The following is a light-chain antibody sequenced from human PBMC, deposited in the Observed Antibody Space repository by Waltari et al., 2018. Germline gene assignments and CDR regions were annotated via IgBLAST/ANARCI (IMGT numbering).Light chain of an antibody. CDR2: DAS. CDR3: QQRDNWPPVYT. J-gene: IGKJ2*01. Sequence: ETVLTQSPATLSLSPGERATLSCRASQSVTSWLAWYQQKPGQAPRLLIYDASNRASGIPARFIGSESGTDFTLTISSLEPEDFAVYYCQQRDNWPPVYTFGQGTKLEIK. CDR1: QSVTSW. V-gene: IGKV3-11*01.